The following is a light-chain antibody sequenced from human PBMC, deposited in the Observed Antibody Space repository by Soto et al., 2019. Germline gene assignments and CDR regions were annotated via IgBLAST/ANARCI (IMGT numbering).Light chain of an antibody. V-gene: IGLV2-14*03. CDR1: SSDIGGYNY. J-gene: IGLJ2*01. CDR3: SSYTSSSTVV. Sequence: QSVLNQPASVSGYPGQSITISCTETSSDIGGYNYVSWYQQHPGKGPKLMIYDVSSRPSGVSHRFSGSKSGDTASLTISGLQAEDEADYYCSSYTSSSTVVFGGGTKVTVL. CDR2: DVS.